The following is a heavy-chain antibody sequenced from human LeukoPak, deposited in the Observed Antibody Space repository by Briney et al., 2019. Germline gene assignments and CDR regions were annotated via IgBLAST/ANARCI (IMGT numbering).Heavy chain of an antibody. Sequence: ETLSLTCAVYGVSFSGYYWSWIRQPPGKGLEWVSVIFSSGSAYYADSVKGRSTISRDNSKNTLYLQIHSLRAEDTAVYYCARHYGDYVQGDYWGQGTLVTVSS. CDR2: IFSSGSA. CDR1: GVSFSGYY. J-gene: IGHJ4*02. D-gene: IGHD4-17*01. CDR3: ARHYGDYVQGDY. V-gene: IGHV3-66*04.